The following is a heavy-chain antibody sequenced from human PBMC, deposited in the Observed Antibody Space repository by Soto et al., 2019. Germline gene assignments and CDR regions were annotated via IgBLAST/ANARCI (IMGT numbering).Heavy chain of an antibody. D-gene: IGHD5-18*01. V-gene: IGHV1-18*01. J-gene: IGHJ6*02. CDR3: AAVGYSYGKQYYDYGMDV. CDR2: ISAYNGNT. Sequence: GTSVKVSCKASGYTFTSYGISWVRQAPGQGLEWMGWISAYNGNTNYAQKLQGRVTMTTDTSTSTAYMELRSLRSEDTAVYFCAAVGYSYGKQYYDYGMDVWGQGTTVTVSS. CDR1: GYTFTSYG.